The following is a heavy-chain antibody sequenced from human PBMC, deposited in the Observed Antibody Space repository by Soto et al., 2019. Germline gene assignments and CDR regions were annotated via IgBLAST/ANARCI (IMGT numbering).Heavy chain of an antibody. CDR3: ARDSRSGYYLEY. CDR2: IYHSGGP. CDR1: GDSISSGGYS. D-gene: IGHD3-22*01. J-gene: IGHJ4*02. V-gene: IGHV4-30-2*01. Sequence: LQLQESGSGLVKPSQTLSLTCAVSGDSISSGGYSWNWIRQPPGKGLEWIGYIYHSGGPDYNPSLKSRVTITVDSSNNQFSLNLRSVTAADTAVYYCARDSRSGYYLEYWGQGTLVTVSS.